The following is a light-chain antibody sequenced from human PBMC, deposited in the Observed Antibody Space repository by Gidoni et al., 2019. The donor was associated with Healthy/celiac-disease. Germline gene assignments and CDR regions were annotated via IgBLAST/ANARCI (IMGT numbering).Light chain of an antibody. CDR3: QVWDSSSDHVV. CDR2: VDS. CDR1: NIGSKS. Sequence: SYVLTQPPSVSVAPGKTARITCGGNNIGSKSVHWYQQKPGQAPVLVVYVDSDRPSGIPERFSGSNSGNTATLTSSRVEAGDEDDYYCQVWDSSSDHVVFGGGTKLTVL. V-gene: IGLV3-21*03. J-gene: IGLJ2*01.